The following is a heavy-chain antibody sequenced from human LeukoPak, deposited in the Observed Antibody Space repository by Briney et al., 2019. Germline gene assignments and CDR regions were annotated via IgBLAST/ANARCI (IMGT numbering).Heavy chain of an antibody. D-gene: IGHD3-10*01. CDR3: ARGDGATPPVVFDI. Sequence: PGGSLRLSCAASGFTFSSYSMNWVRQAPGKGLQWVSSISSGSGYIYYADSVKGRFTISRDNAKNSLYLQMNSLRGEDTAVYYCARGDGATPPVVFDIWGQGTMVTVSS. J-gene: IGHJ3*02. CDR1: GFTFSSYS. V-gene: IGHV3-21*03. CDR2: ISSGSGYI.